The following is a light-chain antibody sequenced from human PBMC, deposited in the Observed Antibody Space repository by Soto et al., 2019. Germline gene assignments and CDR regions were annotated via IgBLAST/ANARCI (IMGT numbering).Light chain of an antibody. V-gene: IGKV3-15*01. J-gene: IGKJ1*01. CDR3: QQYNNWPRT. CDR2: GAS. CDR1: QSVSSD. Sequence: IVLTQSPATVSVSPGERATLSCRASQSVSSDLAWYHQKPGQAPRLLIYGASTRATGIPARFSGSGSGTEFTLTINSLQSEDFAVYYCQQYNNWPRTFGQGTNVDVK.